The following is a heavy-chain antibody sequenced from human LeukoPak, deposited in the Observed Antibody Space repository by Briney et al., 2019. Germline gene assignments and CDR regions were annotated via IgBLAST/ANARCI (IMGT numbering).Heavy chain of an antibody. J-gene: IGHJ4*02. CDR1: GFTFSSYS. Sequence: GGSLRLSCAASGFTFSSYSKNWVRQAPGKGLEWVSSISSSSSYIYYADSVKGRFTISRDNAKNSLYLQMNSLRAEDTAVYYCARDQKFQALDYWGQGTLVTVSS. CDR3: ARDQKFQALDY. V-gene: IGHV3-21*01. CDR2: ISSSSSYI.